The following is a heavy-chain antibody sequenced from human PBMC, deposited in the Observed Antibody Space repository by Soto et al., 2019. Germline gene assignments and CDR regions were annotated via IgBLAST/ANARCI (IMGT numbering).Heavy chain of an antibody. D-gene: IGHD5-18*01. J-gene: IGHJ5*02. CDR2: IYYSGST. Sequence: SETLSLTCTVSGGSISSYYWSWIRQPPGKGLEWIGSIYYSGSTYYNPSLKSRVTISVDTSKNQFSLKLSSVTAADTAVYYCARHVLHSYAHLYWFDPWGQGTLVTVSS. V-gene: IGHV4-59*05. CDR1: GGSISSYY. CDR3: ARHVLHSYAHLYWFDP.